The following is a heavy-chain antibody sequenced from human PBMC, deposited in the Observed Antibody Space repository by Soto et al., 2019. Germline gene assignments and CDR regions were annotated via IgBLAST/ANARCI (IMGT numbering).Heavy chain of an antibody. V-gene: IGHV4-61*08. CDR3: ARRRGYYDSSGPHDAFDI. CDR2: IYYSGST. D-gene: IGHD3-22*01. J-gene: IGHJ3*02. CDR1: GGSISSGGYY. Sequence: SETLSLTCTVSGGSISSGGYYWSWIRQHPGKGLEWIGYIYYSGSTNYNPSLKSRVTISVDTSKNQFSLKLSSVTAADTAVYYCARRRGYYDSSGPHDAFDIWGQGTMVTVSS.